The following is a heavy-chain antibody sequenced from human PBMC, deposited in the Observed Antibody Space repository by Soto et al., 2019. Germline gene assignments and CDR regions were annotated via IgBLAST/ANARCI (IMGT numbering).Heavy chain of an antibody. Sequence: QVQLVQSGAEVKKPGASVKVSCKASGYTFTNFGISWVRQAPGQGLEWMGWISAYNGNTNYAQKFQGRVTMTTDTSKSSDYMEVRSLRFDDASVYYWARGGTPIDYCGQGTLVTVSS. CDR1: GYTFTNFG. V-gene: IGHV1-18*01. CDR2: ISAYNGNT. D-gene: IGHD3-16*01. CDR3: ARGGTPIDY. J-gene: IGHJ4*02.